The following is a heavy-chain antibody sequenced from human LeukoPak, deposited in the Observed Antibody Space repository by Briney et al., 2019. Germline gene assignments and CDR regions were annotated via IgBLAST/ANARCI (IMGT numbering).Heavy chain of an antibody. D-gene: IGHD3-22*01. J-gene: IGHJ6*03. CDR1: GYTFTSYA. CDR3: ARGDYYDSSGYYYNYYYYMDV. Sequence: ASVKVSCKASGYTFTSYAMNWVRQAPGQGLEWMGGIIPIFGTANYAQKFQGRVTITADKSTSTAYMELSSLRSEDTAVYYCARGDYYDSSGYYYNYYYYMDVWGKGTTVTVSS. CDR2: IIPIFGTA. V-gene: IGHV1-69*06.